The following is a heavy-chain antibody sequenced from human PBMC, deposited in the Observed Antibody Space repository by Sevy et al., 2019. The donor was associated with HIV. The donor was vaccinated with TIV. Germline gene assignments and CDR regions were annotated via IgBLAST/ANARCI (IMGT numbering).Heavy chain of an antibody. V-gene: IGHV4-59*01. CDR3: ARRSRLSSPNDC. D-gene: IGHD6-19*01. Sequence: SETLSLTCTVSGGSISSYYWSWIRQPPGKGLEWIGYIYYSGSTNYNPSLKSRVTISVDTSKNQFSLKLSSVTAADTAVYYCARRSRLSSPNDCWGQGTLVTVSS. J-gene: IGHJ4*02. CDR1: GGSISSYY. CDR2: IYYSGST.